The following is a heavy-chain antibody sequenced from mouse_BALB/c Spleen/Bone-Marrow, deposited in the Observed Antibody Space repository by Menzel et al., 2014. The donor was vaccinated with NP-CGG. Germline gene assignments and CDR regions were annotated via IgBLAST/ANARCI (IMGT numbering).Heavy chain of an antibody. D-gene: IGHD3-1*01. V-gene: IGHV1-84*02. Sequence: VQLQQSGPELVKPGASVKISCKASGYTFTDYYINWVKQKPGQGLEWIGWIXPGSGNTKYNEKFKGKATLTVDTSSSTAYMQLSSLTSEDTVVYFCANLGRYAMDYWGQGTSVTVSS. CDR3: ANLGRYAMDY. CDR1: GYTFTDYY. CDR2: IXPGSGNT. J-gene: IGHJ4*01.